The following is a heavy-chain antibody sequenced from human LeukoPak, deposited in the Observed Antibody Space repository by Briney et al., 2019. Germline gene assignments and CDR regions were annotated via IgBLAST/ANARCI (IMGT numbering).Heavy chain of an antibody. Sequence: GASVKVSYKVSGYTLTELSMHWVRQAPGKGLEWMGGFDPEDGETIYAQKFQGRVTMTEDTSTDTAYMELSSLRSEDTAVYYCTTGGRIPFRRPPDYWGQGTLVTVSS. D-gene: IGHD3-16*01. CDR2: FDPEDGET. J-gene: IGHJ4*02. V-gene: IGHV1-24*01. CDR1: GYTLTELS. CDR3: TTGGRIPFRRPPDY.